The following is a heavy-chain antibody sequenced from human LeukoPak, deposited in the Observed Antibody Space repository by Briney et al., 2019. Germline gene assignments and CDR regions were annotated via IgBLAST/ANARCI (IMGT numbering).Heavy chain of an antibody. CDR3: ARAERHCSSTSCLNWFDP. CDR1: GGSISSYY. V-gene: IGHV4-59*01. J-gene: IGHJ5*02. Sequence: SETLSLTCTVSGGSISSYYWSWIRQPPGKGLEWIGYIYYSGSTNYNPSLKSRVTISVDTSKNQFSLKLSSVTAADTAVYYCARAERHCSSTSCLNWFDPWGRGTLVTVSS. D-gene: IGHD2-2*01. CDR2: IYYSGST.